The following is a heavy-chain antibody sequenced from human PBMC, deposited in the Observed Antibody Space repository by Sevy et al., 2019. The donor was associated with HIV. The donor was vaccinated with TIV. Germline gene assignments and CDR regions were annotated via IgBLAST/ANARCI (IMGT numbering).Heavy chain of an antibody. CDR3: VRDNLGYTSGYASV. V-gene: IGHV3-74*01. J-gene: IGHJ4*02. CDR1: GFTFSNYW. Sequence: GGSLRLSCATSGFTFSNYWMHWVRLLPGKGLEWVSRITRDGSSTSYADSVKGRFTISRDNAKNTLHLQMISLRAEDSALYYCVRDNLGYTSGYASVWGQGSLVTVST. D-gene: IGHD3-16*01. CDR2: ITRDGSST.